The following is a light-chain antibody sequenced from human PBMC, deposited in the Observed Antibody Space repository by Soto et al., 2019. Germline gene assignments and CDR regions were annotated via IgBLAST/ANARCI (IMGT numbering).Light chain of an antibody. CDR2: GAC. J-gene: IGKJ5*01. CDR3: HQYGSSPP. Sequence: ENLLTQSPATLSLSAGERATLFCRASEIINSGYLAWYQQKPGRAPRLLIYGACKRATGIPDRFSGSESGTHFTFTIDSQEPEDSPVYYCHQYGSSPPVGQGTRLDIK. V-gene: IGKV3-20*01. CDR1: EIINSGY.